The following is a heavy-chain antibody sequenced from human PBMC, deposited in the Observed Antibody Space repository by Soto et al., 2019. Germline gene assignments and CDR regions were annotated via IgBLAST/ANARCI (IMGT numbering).Heavy chain of an antibody. V-gene: IGHV4-59*08. Sequence: SETLSLTCTVSGGSISSFYWSWIRQPPGKRLEWIGYIYYTGNTNYNPSLKSRVTISLDTSKNQFSLKLSSVTATDTAVYYCARGVTRKRFDPWGQGTLVTVSS. J-gene: IGHJ5*02. CDR3: ARGVTRKRFDP. CDR2: IYYTGNT. CDR1: GGSISSFY.